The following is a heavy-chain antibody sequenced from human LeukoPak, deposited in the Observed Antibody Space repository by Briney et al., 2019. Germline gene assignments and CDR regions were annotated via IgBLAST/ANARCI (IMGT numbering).Heavy chain of an antibody. V-gene: IGHV4-59*12. CDR2: IYYSGST. CDR1: GGSISSYY. J-gene: IGHJ4*02. D-gene: IGHD3-22*01. CDR3: ARSGGLWLLTYYFDY. Sequence: SETLSLTCTVSGGSISSYYWSWIRQPPGKGLEWIGYIYYSGSTNYNPSLKSRVTISVDTSKNQLSLKLSSVTAADTAVYFCARSGGLWLLTYYFDYWAREPWSPSPQ.